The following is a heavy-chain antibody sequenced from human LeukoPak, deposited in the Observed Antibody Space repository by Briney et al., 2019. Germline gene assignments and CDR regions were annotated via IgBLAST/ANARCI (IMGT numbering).Heavy chain of an antibody. D-gene: IGHD3-3*01. V-gene: IGHV1-46*01. CDR1: GYTFTSYY. CDR3: ASGYVDFSSGYYRASFYYYGLDV. CDR2: INPSGGST. Sequence: ASVKVSCKASGYTFTSYYMHWVRQAPGQGLEWMGIINPSGGSTSYAQKFQGRVTMTRHTSTSTVYMELSSLRSEDTAVYYCASGYVDFSSGYYRASFYYYGLDVWGQGTPVTVSS. J-gene: IGHJ6*02.